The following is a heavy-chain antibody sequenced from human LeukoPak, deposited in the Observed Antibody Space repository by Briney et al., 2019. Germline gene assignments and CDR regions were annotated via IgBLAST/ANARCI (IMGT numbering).Heavy chain of an antibody. CDR3: ARDLGPVSSLDY. J-gene: IGHJ4*02. V-gene: IGHV3-21*01. CDR2: ISSSSSYI. CDR1: GFTFSSYS. D-gene: IGHD3-16*02. Sequence: PGGSLRLSCAASGFTFSSYSMNWVRQAPGKGLEWVSSISSSSSYIYYADSVKGRFTISRDNAKNSLYLQMNSLRAEDTAVYYRARDLGPVSSLDYWGQGTLVTVSS.